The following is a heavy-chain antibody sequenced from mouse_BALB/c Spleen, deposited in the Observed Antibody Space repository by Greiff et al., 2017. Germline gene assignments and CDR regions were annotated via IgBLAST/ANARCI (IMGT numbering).Heavy chain of an antibody. J-gene: IGHJ4*01. CDR2: ISSGSSTI. V-gene: IGHV5-17*02. CDR1: GFTFSSFG. Sequence: EVKLVESGGGLVQPGGSRKLSCAASGFTFSSFGMHWVSQAPEKGLEWVAYISSGSSTIYYADTVKGRFTISRDNPKNTLFLQMTSLRSEDTAMYYCAREGGNYYAMDYWGQGTSVTVSS. D-gene: IGHD2-1*01. CDR3: AREGGNYYAMDY.